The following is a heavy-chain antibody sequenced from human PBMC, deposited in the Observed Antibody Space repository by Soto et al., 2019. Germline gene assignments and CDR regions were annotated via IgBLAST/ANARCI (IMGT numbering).Heavy chain of an antibody. D-gene: IGHD6-13*01. CDR1: GVTLSYYD. CDR2: IWNHGNAG. Sequence: GGSLRLSCVASGVTLSYYDVHWVRQSPGKGLARVALIWNHGNAGYHADSVKGRFTVSRDNSRNTVDLQMNSLRAEDTAVYYCARVAYSTRLGVLDPWGRGTVVTVSS. J-gene: IGHJ5*02. CDR3: ARVAYSTRLGVLDP. V-gene: IGHV3-33*01.